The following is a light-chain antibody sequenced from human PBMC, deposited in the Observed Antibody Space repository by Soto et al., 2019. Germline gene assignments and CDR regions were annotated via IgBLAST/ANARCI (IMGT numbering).Light chain of an antibody. Sequence: EIVLTQSPGTLSLSPGERATLSCRASQSVRNTYFAWYQKKPGQAPRLLIYGASSRATGIPDRFSGSGSGTDFTLTISRLEPEDFAVYYCQQYGSSPWTFGQGTKVEIK. CDR1: QSVRNTY. J-gene: IGKJ1*01. CDR2: GAS. CDR3: QQYGSSPWT. V-gene: IGKV3-20*01.